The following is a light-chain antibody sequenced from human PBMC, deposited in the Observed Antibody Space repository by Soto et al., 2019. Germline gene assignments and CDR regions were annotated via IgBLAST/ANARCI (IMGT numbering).Light chain of an antibody. CDR1: QSISSY. CDR3: QQSYSTLS. Sequence: DIQMTQSPSSLPASVGDRVTITCRASQSISSYLNWYQQKPGKAPKLLIYAASSLQSGVPSRFSGSGSGTDFTLTISSLQPEDFATYYCQQSYSTLSFGGGTKVDIK. J-gene: IGKJ4*01. CDR2: AAS. V-gene: IGKV1-39*01.